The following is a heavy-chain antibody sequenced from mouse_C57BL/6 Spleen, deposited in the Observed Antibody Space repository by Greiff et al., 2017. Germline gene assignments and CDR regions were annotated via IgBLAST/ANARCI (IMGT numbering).Heavy chain of an antibody. CDR2: ISSGGDYI. Sequence: EVQVVESGEGLVKPGGSLKLSCAASGFTFSSYAMSWVRQTPEKRLEWVAYISSGGDYIYYADTVKGRFTISRDNARNTLYLPMSSLKSEDTAMYYCTRDGYSWYFDVWGTGTTVTVSS. V-gene: IGHV5-9-1*02. CDR3: TRDGYSWYFDV. J-gene: IGHJ1*03. CDR1: GFTFSSYA. D-gene: IGHD2-3*01.